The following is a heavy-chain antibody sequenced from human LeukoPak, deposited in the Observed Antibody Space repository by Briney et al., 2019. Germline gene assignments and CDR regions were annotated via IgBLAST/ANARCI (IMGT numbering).Heavy chain of an antibody. Sequence: PGGSLRLSCGGFGFTFDDYAMHWVRQVPGKGLEWVSGISWTGGDRRYADSVKGRFTISRDNAKNSLYLQMNSLRAEDTAVYYCARDDYGDYERLTGPWGQGTLVTVSS. V-gene: IGHV3-9*01. CDR1: GFTFDDYA. CDR3: ARDDYGDYERLTGP. CDR2: ISWTGGDR. D-gene: IGHD4-17*01. J-gene: IGHJ4*02.